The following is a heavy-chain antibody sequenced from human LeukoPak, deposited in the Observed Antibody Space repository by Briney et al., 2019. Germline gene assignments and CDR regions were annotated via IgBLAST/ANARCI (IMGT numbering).Heavy chain of an antibody. D-gene: IGHD6-13*01. J-gene: IGHJ6*03. CDR1: GDSISSGFYY. CDR3: ASDYRSNWNYYMDA. V-gene: IGHV4-61*01. Sequence: SETLSLTCSVSGDSISSGFYYWGWIRQPPGKGLEWIGYIYYSGSTNYNPSLKSRVTISVDTSKNQFSLKLSSVTAADTAVYYCASDYRSNWNYYMDAWGKGTMVTVSS. CDR2: IYYSGST.